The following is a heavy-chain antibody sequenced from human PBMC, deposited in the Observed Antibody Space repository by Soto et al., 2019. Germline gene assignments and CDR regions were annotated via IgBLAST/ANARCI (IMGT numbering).Heavy chain of an antibody. V-gene: IGHV1-69*01. CDR1: GSTFRNYA. J-gene: IGHJ6*02. CDR3: ARAKPGAGFSTNYYYGMDV. CDR2: IIPIFGTT. D-gene: IGHD6-19*01. Sequence: ASSVKVSCKASGSTFRNYAISWARQAPGQGAEWMGGIIPIFGTTNYAQKFQGRVTITADESTRTAYMELSSLRSEDTAVYYCARAKPGAGFSTNYYYGMDVWGQGTTVTVSS.